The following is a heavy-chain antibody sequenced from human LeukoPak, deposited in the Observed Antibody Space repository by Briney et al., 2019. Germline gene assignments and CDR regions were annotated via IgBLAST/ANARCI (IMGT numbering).Heavy chain of an antibody. CDR1: GFTFSSYA. D-gene: IGHD3-22*01. V-gene: IGHV3-23*01. J-gene: IGHJ4*02. CDR3: AKGDYYDSSGYYYDYFDY. Sequence: TGGSLRLSCAASGFTFSSYAMSWVRQAPGKGLEWVSAISGSGGSTYYADSVKGRFTISRDNSKNTLYLQMNSLRAEDTAVYYCAKGDYYDSSGYYYDYFDYWGQGTLVTVSS. CDR2: ISGSGGST.